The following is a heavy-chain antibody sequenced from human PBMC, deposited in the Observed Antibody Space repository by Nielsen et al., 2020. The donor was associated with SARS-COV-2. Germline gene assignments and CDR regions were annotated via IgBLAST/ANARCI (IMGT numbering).Heavy chain of an antibody. J-gene: IGHJ6*02. CDR3: AKFHIIAAAYYYYGMDV. V-gene: IGHV3-43D*03. CDR2: ISWDGGST. Sequence: GGSLRLSCAASGFTFDDYAMHWVRQAPGKGLEWVSLISWDGGSTYYADSVKGRFTISRDNSKNTLYLQMNSLRAEDTAVYYCAKFHIIAAAYYYYGMDVWGQGTTVTVSS. CDR1: GFTFDDYA. D-gene: IGHD6-13*01.